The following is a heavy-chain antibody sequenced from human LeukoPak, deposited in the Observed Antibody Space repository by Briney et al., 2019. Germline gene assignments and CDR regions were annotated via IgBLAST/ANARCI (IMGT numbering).Heavy chain of an antibody. Sequence: KASETLSLTCTVSGGSISSSSYYWGWIRQPPGKGLEWIGSIYYSGSTYYNPSLKSRVTISVDTSKNQFSLKLNSVTAADTGVYYCAREGYCSGGSCHRTFDLWGRGTQVTVSS. CDR2: IYYSGST. CDR1: GGSISSSSYY. CDR3: AREGYCSGGSCHRTFDL. D-gene: IGHD2-15*01. V-gene: IGHV4-39*07. J-gene: IGHJ4*02.